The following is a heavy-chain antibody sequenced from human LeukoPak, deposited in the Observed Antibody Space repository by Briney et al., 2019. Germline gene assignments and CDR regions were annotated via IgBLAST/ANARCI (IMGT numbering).Heavy chain of an antibody. CDR2: ISDSGGSA. CDR3: ARQEPHDYGDNFDY. D-gene: IGHD4-17*01. V-gene: IGHV3-23*01. Sequence: PGGSLRLSCAASGFTFSSYAMSWVRQAPGKGLEWVSGISDSGGSAVYIDSVKGRFTISRDNSKNTLYLQMNSLRAEDTAVYYCARQEPHDYGDNFDYWGQGTLVTVSS. CDR1: GFTFSSYA. J-gene: IGHJ4*02.